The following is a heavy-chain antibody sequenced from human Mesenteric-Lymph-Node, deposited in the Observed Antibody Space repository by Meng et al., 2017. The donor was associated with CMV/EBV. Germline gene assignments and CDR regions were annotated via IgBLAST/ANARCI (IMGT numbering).Heavy chain of an antibody. V-gene: IGHV1-2*02. D-gene: IGHD3/OR15-3a*01. CDR2: INPNSGGT. CDR3: ATTESPRNTKNFWTFSQRGWFDP. CDR1: GYTFTGYY. Sequence: ASVKVSCKASGYTFTGYYMHWVRQAPGQGLEWMGWINPNSGGTNYAQKFQGRVTMTRDTSISTAYMELSSLRSEDTAVYFCATTESPRNTKNFWTFSQRGWFDPWGQGTLVAVSS. J-gene: IGHJ5*02.